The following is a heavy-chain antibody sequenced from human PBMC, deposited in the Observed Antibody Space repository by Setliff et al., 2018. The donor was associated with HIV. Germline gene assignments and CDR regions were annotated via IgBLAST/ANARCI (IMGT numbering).Heavy chain of an antibody. D-gene: IGHD3-16*02. CDR1: GYIFSNFA. J-gene: IGHJ4*02. CDR3: ARDGAFVWGTYRYQGFDH. V-gene: IGHV1-3*01. CDR2: INAGDGNT. Sequence: VGPVKVSCKASGYIFSNFAMHWVRQVPGPRLKWMGWINAGDGNTKYSQNIQGRVSITRDTSATTVYMELSRLRSEDTAVYYCARDGAFVWGTYRYQGFDHWGQGTLVT.